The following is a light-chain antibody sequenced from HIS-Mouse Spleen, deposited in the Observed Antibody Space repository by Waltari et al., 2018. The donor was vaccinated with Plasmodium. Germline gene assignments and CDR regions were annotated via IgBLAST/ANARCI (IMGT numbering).Light chain of an antibody. CDR1: SDLNVGSYN. Sequence: QPVLTQPPSSSASPGQSARLTCPLPSDLNVGSYNLYWSHKKPGSPPRYLLYYYSDSDKGQGSGVPSRFSGSKDASANTGILLISGLQSEDEADYYCMIWPSNASGVFGGGTKLTVL. CDR2: YYSDSDK. J-gene: IGLJ3*02. V-gene: IGLV5-37*01. CDR3: MIWPSNASGV.